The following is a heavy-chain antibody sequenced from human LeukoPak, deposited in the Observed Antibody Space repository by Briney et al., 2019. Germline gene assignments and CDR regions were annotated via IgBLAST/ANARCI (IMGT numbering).Heavy chain of an antibody. Sequence: PGGSLRLSCAASGIAVIGNYMSWVRQPPGKWLGWVSFISISTDTFYADSVRGRFTISRDSSKNTLFLQMNSLRDEDSAVYYCAIAQSWDELFDSWGQGTLVTVSS. CDR2: ISISTDT. CDR1: GIAVIGNY. D-gene: IGHD1-26*01. V-gene: IGHV3-53*01. CDR3: AIAQSWDELFDS. J-gene: IGHJ4*02.